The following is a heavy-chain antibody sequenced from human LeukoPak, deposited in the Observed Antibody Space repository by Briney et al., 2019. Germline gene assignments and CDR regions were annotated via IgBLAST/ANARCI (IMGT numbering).Heavy chain of an antibody. D-gene: IGHD6-13*01. CDR1: GGSITSSYYY. J-gene: IGHJ5*02. V-gene: IGHV4-39*07. Sequence: SETLSLTCTVSGGSITSSYYYWGWIRQPPGKGLEWLGSIHYSGSTYYNLSLKSRVSISVDTSKNQFSLKLTSVTAADTAVYYCARAVSPRDSSTWQNWFDPWGQGTLVTVSS. CDR2: IHYSGST. CDR3: ARAVSPRDSSTWQNWFDP.